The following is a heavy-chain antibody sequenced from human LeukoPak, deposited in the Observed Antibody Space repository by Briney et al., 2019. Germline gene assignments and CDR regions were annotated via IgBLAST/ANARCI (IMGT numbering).Heavy chain of an antibody. D-gene: IGHD3-22*01. V-gene: IGHV4-39*07. CDR2: INHSGST. Sequence: PSETLSLTCIVSGGSISSGGYYWSWIRQPPGKGLEWIGEINHSGSTNYNPSLKSRVTISVDTSKNQFSLKLSSVTAADTAVYYCASSTAQEYYDSSGYYKYYFDYWGQGTLVTVSS. J-gene: IGHJ4*02. CDR1: GGSISSGGYY. CDR3: ASSTAQEYYDSSGYYKYYFDY.